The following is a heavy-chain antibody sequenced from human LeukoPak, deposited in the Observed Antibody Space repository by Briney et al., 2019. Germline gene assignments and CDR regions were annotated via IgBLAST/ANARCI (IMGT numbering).Heavy chain of an antibody. D-gene: IGHD5-12*01. CDR2: IYYSGST. CDR3: ARLAWLHFDY. V-gene: IGHV4-59*01. CDR1: GGSISGSY. J-gene: IGHJ4*02. Sequence: SETLSLTCAVSGGSISGSYWSWIRQPPGKGLEWIGYIYYSGSTNYNPSLKSRVTISVDTSKNQFSLKLSSVTAADKAIYYCARLAWLHFDYWGQGTLVTVSS.